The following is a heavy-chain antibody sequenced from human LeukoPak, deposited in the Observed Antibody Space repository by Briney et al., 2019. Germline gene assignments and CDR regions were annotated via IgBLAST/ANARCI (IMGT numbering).Heavy chain of an antibody. CDR1: GYSFTSYW. V-gene: IGHV5-51*01. CDR2: IYPGDSDT. D-gene: IGHD2-21*01. Sequence: GESLKISCKGSGYSFTSYWIGWVRQMPGKGLEWMGIIYPGDSDTRYSPSFQGQVTISADKSISTAYLQWSSLKASDTAMYYCARRVVDSGLNYYFDYWGQGTLVTVSS. CDR3: ARRVVDSGLNYYFDY. J-gene: IGHJ4*02.